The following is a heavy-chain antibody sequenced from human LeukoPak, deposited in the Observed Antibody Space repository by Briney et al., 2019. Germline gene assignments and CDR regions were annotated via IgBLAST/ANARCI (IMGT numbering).Heavy chain of an antibody. CDR3: ARRPPALGAFDI. CDR1: GGSFSGYY. V-gene: IGHV4-34*01. J-gene: IGHJ3*02. CDR2: INHSGST. D-gene: IGHD6-6*01. Sequence: SETLSLTCAVYGGSFSGYYWSWIRQPPGKGLEWIGEINHSGSTNYNPSLKSRVTISVDTSKNQFSLKLSSVTAADTAVYYCARRPPALGAFDIWGQGTMVSVSS.